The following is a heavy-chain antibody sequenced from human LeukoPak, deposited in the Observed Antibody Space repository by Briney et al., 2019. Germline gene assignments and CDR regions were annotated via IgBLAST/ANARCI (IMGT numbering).Heavy chain of an antibody. D-gene: IGHD3-10*01. Sequence: PGGSLRLSCAASGFTFSNAWMSWVRQAPGKGLEWVANIKQDGSESYYVDSVKGRFTISRDNAKNSLYLQMNSLRAEDTAVYYCARLQYSFLYGSGSYGVDYWGQGTLVTVSS. CDR1: GFTFSNAW. V-gene: IGHV3-7*01. CDR2: IKQDGSES. J-gene: IGHJ4*02. CDR3: ARLQYSFLYGSGSYGVDY.